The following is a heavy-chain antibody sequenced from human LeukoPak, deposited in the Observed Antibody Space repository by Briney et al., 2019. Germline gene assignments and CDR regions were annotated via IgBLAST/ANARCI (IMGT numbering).Heavy chain of an antibody. Sequence: PSETLSLTCTVSGYSISSGYYWGWIRQPPGKGLEWIGSIYHSGSTNYNPSLKSRVTISVDTSKNQFSLKLSSVTAADTAVYYCARGLSVVAATYYYYYVDVWGKGTTVTVSS. D-gene: IGHD2-15*01. V-gene: IGHV4-38-2*02. CDR2: IYHSGST. J-gene: IGHJ6*03. CDR1: GYSISSGYY. CDR3: ARGLSVVAATYYYYYVDV.